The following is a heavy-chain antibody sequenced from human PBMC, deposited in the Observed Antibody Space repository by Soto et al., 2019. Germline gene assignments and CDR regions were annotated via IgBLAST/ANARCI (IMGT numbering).Heavy chain of an antibody. CDR2: VGPYNGNT. D-gene: IGHD2-15*01. CDR3: ARCYCSLGSCYTCWHFDL. J-gene: IGHJ2*01. V-gene: IGHV1-18*04. CDR1: GYTFTNYG. Sequence: QVQLVQSGAEVKKPGASVRVSCKASGYTFTNYGISWVRQAPGQGLEWMGWVGPYNGNTDHAQDCQGTVTITTDTSTNTAYMELGSLRSDDTALYYCARCYCSLGSCYTCWHFDLWGRGTLVTVSS.